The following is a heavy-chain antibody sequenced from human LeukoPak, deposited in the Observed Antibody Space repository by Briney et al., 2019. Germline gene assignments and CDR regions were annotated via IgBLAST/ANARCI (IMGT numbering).Heavy chain of an antibody. CDR1: GFTFSSYA. J-gene: IGHJ3*02. CDR2: ISGSGGST. V-gene: IGHV3-23*01. D-gene: IGHD3-22*01. CDR3: GKEALLTYYYDSSGYDDAFDI. Sequence: GGSLRLSCAASGFTFSSYAMSWVRQAPGKGLEWVSAISGSGGSTYYADSVKGRFTISRDNSKNTLYLQMNSLRAEDTAVYYCGKEALLTYYYDSSGYDDAFDIWGQGTMVTVSS.